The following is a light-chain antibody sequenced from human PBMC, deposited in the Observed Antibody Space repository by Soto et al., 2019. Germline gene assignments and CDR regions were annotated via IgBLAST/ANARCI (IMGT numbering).Light chain of an antibody. J-gene: IGLJ1*01. Sequence: QSVLTQPPSVSGAPGQRVTISCTGSSSNIGAGYDVHWYQQLPGTAPKLLIYGNSNRPSGVPDRFSGSKSGTSASLAITGLQAEDDADYYCQSYDSSLSGFDVFGTGTKVTVL. CDR1: SSNIGAGYD. CDR3: QSYDSSLSGFDV. V-gene: IGLV1-40*01. CDR2: GNS.